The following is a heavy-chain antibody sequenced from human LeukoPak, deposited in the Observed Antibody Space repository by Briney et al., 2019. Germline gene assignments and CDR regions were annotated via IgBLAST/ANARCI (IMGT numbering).Heavy chain of an antibody. V-gene: IGHV3-33*01. CDR1: GFTFSSYG. D-gene: IGHD6-19*01. CDR3: ARGDSSGWYTNYYHYYGMDV. J-gene: IGHJ6*02. Sequence: GGSLRLSCAASGFTFSSYGMHWVRQAPGKGLEWVAVIWYDGSNKYYADSVKGRFTISRDNSKNTLYLQMNSLRAEDTAVYYCARGDSSGWYTNYYHYYGMDVWGQGTTVTVSS. CDR2: IWYDGSNK.